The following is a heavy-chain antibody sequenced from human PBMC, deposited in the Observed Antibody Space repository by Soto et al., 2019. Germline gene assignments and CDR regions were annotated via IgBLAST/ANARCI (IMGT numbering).Heavy chain of an antibody. CDR1: GFTFSSYA. D-gene: IGHD1-26*01. CDR3: AENQRGTVLPTPFDY. Sequence: GSLRLSCAASGFTFSSYAMSWVRQAPGKGLEWVSAISGSGGSTYYADSVKGRFTISRDNSKNTLYLQMNSLRAEATAVFFFAENQRGTVLPTPFDYWGQGTLVTVSS. V-gene: IGHV3-23*01. J-gene: IGHJ4*02. CDR2: ISGSGGST.